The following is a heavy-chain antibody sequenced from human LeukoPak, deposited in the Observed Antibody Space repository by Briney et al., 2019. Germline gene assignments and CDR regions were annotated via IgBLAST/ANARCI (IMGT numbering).Heavy chain of an antibody. Sequence: GGSLRLSCAASGFTFDGYAMHWVRQAPGKGLEWVSGISWNSGSIGYADSVKGRLTISRDNAKNSLYLQMNSLRAEDTALYYCAKAMALSVFWFDPWGQGTLVTVSS. CDR2: ISWNSGSI. CDR1: GFTFDGYA. CDR3: AKAMALSVFWFDP. D-gene: IGHD1-14*01. V-gene: IGHV3-9*01. J-gene: IGHJ5*02.